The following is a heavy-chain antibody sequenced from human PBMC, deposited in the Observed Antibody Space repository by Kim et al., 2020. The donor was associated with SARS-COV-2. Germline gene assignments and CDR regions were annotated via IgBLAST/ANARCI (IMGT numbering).Heavy chain of an antibody. CDR2: INHSGST. D-gene: IGHD3-22*01. Sequence: SETLSLTCAVYGGSFSGYYWSWIRQPPGKGLEWIGEINHSGSTNYNPSLKSRVTISVDTSKNQFSLKLSSVTAADTAVYYCARDDSSGYSRDAFDIWGQGTMVTVSS. V-gene: IGHV4-34*01. J-gene: IGHJ3*02. CDR3: ARDDSSGYSRDAFDI. CDR1: GGSFSGYY.